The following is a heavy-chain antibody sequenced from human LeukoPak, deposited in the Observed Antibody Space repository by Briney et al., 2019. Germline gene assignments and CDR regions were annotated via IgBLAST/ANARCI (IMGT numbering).Heavy chain of an antibody. Sequence: GRSLRLSCAASGFTFSSYAMHWVRQAPGKGLEWVAVISYDGSNKYYADSVKGRFTISRDNSKNTLYLQMNSLRAEDTAVYYWARGLGYDSSALLGGAFDIWGQGTMVTVSS. CDR2: ISYDGSNK. J-gene: IGHJ3*02. D-gene: IGHD3-22*01. CDR3: ARGLGYDSSALLGGAFDI. V-gene: IGHV3-30-3*01. CDR1: GFTFSSYA.